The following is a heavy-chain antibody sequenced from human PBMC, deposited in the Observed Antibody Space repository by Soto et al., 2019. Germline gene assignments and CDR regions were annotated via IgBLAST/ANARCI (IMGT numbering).Heavy chain of an antibody. Sequence: ASVKVSCKASGYTFTSYAMHCVRQAPGQRLEWMGWINAGNGNTKYSQKFQGRVTITRDTSASTAYMELSSLRSEDTAVYYCARGYCSGGSCYSNGRYYYGMDVWGQGTTVTVSS. V-gene: IGHV1-3*01. CDR2: INAGNGNT. J-gene: IGHJ6*02. D-gene: IGHD2-15*01. CDR1: GYTFTSYA. CDR3: ARGYCSGGSCYSNGRYYYGMDV.